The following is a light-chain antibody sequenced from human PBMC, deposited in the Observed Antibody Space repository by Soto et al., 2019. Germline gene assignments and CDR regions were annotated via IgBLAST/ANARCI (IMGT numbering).Light chain of an antibody. CDR1: QSVSSN. V-gene: IGKV3-15*01. J-gene: IGKJ3*01. CDR2: GAS. Sequence: EIVMTQSPATLSVSPGERATLSCRASQSVSSNLAWYQQKPGQAPRLLIYGASTRATGIPARFSGSGSGTEFTLTLSSRQSEDFAVYYCQQYNNWPFTFGPGTKVDIK. CDR3: QQYNNWPFT.